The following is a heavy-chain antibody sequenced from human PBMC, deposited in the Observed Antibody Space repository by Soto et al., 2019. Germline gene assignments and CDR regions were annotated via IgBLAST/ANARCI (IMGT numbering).Heavy chain of an antibody. CDR1: GDSFTNYA. D-gene: IGHD2-8*01. CDR2: IILALGTP. J-gene: IGHJ5*02. Sequence: QVLLVQSGAEMKQPGSSVSVSCKASGDSFTNYAFTWVRQAPGQGPEWLGGIILALGTPHYSQRFQGRLTITADESSSTVYMELSSLRLDDTAVYYCGRYFTNTKCRGGYYLDLWGQGTLLTVSS. CDR3: GRYFTNTKCRGGYYLDL. V-gene: IGHV1-69*01.